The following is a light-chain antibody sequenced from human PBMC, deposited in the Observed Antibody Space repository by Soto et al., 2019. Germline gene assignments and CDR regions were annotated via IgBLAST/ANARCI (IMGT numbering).Light chain of an antibody. V-gene: IGLV7-46*01. CDR2: DTS. Sequence: QAVVAQEPSLTVSPVGTVTLTCGSSTGAVTSGHYPYWFQQKPGQAPRTLIYDTSNKHSWTPARFSGSLLGGKAALTLSGAQPEDEADYYCFLSYNDASYVFGTGTKVTVL. J-gene: IGLJ1*01. CDR1: TGAVTSGHY. CDR3: FLSYNDASYV.